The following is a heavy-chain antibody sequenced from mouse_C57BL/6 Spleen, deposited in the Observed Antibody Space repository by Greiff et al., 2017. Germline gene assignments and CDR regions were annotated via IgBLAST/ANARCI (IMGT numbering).Heavy chain of an antibody. CDR1: GYAFSSSW. Sequence: VQLQESGPELVKPGASVKISCKASGYAFSSSWMNWVKQRPGKGLEWIGRIYPGDGDTNYNGKFKGKATLTADKSSSTAYMQLSILTSEDSAVYFCADGSRAYWGQGTLVTVSA. CDR3: ADGSRAY. CDR2: IYPGDGDT. D-gene: IGHD1-1*01. J-gene: IGHJ3*01. V-gene: IGHV1-82*01.